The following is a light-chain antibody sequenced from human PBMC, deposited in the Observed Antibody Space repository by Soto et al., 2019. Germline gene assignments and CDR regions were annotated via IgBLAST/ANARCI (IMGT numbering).Light chain of an antibody. CDR3: CSYAGTYTWV. CDR2: DVT. CDR1: SSDVGVYDY. Sequence: QSALTQPRSVSGTPGQSVTISCTGTSSDVGVYDYVSWYQQYPGKTPQLIIYDVTKRPSGLPDRFSGSKSANTASLTISGLQAEDEADYYCCSYAGTYTWVFGGGTKVTVL. V-gene: IGLV2-11*01. J-gene: IGLJ3*02.